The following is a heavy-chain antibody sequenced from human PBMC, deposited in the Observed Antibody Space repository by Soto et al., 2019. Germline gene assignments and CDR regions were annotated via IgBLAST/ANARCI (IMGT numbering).Heavy chain of an antibody. CDR3: AGDQGPNYMAV. J-gene: IGHJ6*03. Sequence: GGSLRLSCAASGFTFSDSFMSWSRQTPGKGLEWISYISGRDGNIYYADSVRGRFTISRDNAKNSVYLQMNSLRAEDTAVYYCAGDQGPNYMAVWGKGTTVTVSS. CDR2: ISGRDGNI. CDR1: GFTFSDSF. V-gene: IGHV3-11*01.